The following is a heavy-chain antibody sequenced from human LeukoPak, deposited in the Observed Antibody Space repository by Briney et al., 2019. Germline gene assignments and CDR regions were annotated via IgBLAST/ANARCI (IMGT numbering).Heavy chain of an antibody. D-gene: IGHD4-17*01. J-gene: IGHJ4*02. CDR1: GFSLSTSGVG. Sequence: SGPTLVNPTQSLTLTCTFSGFSLSTSGVGVGWIRQPPGNALECLALIYWNDGKDYSPSLRSRLTITKDISKNQVVLTMTNMDPVDTATYFCARRRLEKGTTVTSAFDYWGQGTLVTVSS. CDR2: IYWNDGK. CDR3: ARRRLEKGTTVTSAFDY. V-gene: IGHV2-5*01.